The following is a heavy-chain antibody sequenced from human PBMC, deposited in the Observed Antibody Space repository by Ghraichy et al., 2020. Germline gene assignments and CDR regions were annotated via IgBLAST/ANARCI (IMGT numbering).Heavy chain of an antibody. CDR1: GFTFSGSA. CDR2: IRSKANSYAT. V-gene: IGHV3-73*01. Sequence: GGSLRLSCAASGFTFSGSAMHWVRQASGKGLEWVGRIRSKANSYATAYAASVKGRFTISRDDSKNTAYLQMNSLKTEDTAVYYCTTQPYMVTTPQFDYWGQGTLVTVSS. D-gene: IGHD4-17*01. J-gene: IGHJ4*02. CDR3: TTQPYMVTTPQFDY.